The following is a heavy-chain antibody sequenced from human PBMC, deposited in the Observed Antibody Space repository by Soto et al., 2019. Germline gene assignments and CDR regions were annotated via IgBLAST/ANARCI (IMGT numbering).Heavy chain of an antibody. V-gene: IGHV3-23*01. D-gene: IGHD3-10*01. Sequence: LXLSCAASRFTFSIYSMSWVRQAPGKGLEWVSAISGSGGSTYYADSVKGRFTISRDNSKNTLYLQMNSLRAEDTAVYYCAKDPGYYGSGSTSWFDHWGQGALVTVSS. CDR2: ISGSGGST. CDR3: AKDPGYYGSGSTSWFDH. CDR1: RFTFSIYS. J-gene: IGHJ5*02.